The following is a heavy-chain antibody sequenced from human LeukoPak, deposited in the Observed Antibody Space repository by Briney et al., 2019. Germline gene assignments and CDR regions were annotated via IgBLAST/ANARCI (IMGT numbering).Heavy chain of an antibody. V-gene: IGHV3-30*02. D-gene: IGHD2-15*01. J-gene: IGHJ6*03. CDR2: IRYDGSNE. CDR3: AKVMPPGRIRFYSYYMDV. CDR1: GFTFSSYA. Sequence: GGSLRLSCAASGFTFSSYAMSWVRQAPGKGLEWVAFIRYDGSNEYYADSVKGRFTISRDKSKNTLSLQMNGLRVEDTAVYYCAKVMPPGRIRFYSYYMDVWGKGTTVTVS.